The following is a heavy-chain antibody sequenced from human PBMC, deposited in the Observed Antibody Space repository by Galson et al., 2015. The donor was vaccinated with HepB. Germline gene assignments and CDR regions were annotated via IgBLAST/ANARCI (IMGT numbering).Heavy chain of an antibody. D-gene: IGHD2-2*01. CDR2: INGDGSST. CDR3: ARVFFCSSTSCYTHFDY. J-gene: IGHJ4*02. Sequence: SLRLSCAASGFTFSSYWMHWVRQAPGKGLVWVSRINGDGSSTSYADSVKGRFIISRDNARNTLYLQMNSLRAEDSAVYYCARVFFCSSTSCYTHFDYWGQGTLVTVSS. CDR1: GFTFSSYW. V-gene: IGHV3-74*01.